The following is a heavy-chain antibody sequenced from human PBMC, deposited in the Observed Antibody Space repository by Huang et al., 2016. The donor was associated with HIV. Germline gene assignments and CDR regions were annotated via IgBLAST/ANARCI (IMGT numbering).Heavy chain of an antibody. J-gene: IGHJ4*02. Sequence: QVQLVESGGGVVQPGRSLRLSCAASGFTFSRHGMHWVRQAPGKGLEWVAFIRNDGRNKYSPDSLKGRFTVSRDASKNTLYLQMNSLRAEDTAVYYCVKGHWPRENLLDYWGQGTLVSVSS. CDR2: IRNDGRNK. V-gene: IGHV3-30*02. D-gene: IGHD1-1*01. CDR1: GFTFSRHG. CDR3: VKGHWPRENLLDY.